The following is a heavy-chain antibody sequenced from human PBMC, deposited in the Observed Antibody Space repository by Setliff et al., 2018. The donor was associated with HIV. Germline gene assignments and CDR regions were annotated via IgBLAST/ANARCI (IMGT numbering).Heavy chain of an antibody. CDR1: GFTVSSSY. Sequence: GGSLRLSCEASGFTVSSSYMAWVRQAPGKGLEWVSTIYSGGNTYYADSVKGRFTISKGNYKNTLHLQMNRQSVEDAAVYYCARGVEGYFGSSSYYFDYWGRGTLGTVSS. CDR2: IYSGGNT. D-gene: IGHD2-2*01. J-gene: IGHJ4*02. V-gene: IGHV3-53*01. CDR3: ARGVEGYFGSSSYYFDY.